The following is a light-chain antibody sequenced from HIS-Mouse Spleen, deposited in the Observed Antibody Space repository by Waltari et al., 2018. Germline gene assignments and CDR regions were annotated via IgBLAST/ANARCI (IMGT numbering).Light chain of an antibody. V-gene: IGLV3-21*03. CDR2: DDS. Sequence: SYVLTQPPSVSVAPGKTARITCGGNNIGSKSVHWYQQKPGQAPVLVVYDDSDRPSGIPERFSGSNSGNTATLTISSLQPDDFATYYCQQYNSYPWTFGQGTK. CDR3: QQYNSYPWT. J-gene: IGLJ3*02. CDR1: NIGSKS.